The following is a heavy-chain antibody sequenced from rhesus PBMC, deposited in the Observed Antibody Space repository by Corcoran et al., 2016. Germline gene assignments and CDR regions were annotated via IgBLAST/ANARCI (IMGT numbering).Heavy chain of an antibody. Sequence: QVQLQASGPGLVKPSVTLSLPCAVSGGSIRRSNWWSWIRQPPGKGLEWIGGIYSNSESTNYNPSLKSRVTISKDTSKNQFSLKLSSVTAADTAVYYCARGVRRFDVWGPGVLVTVSS. D-gene: IGHD2-2*01. CDR3: ARGVRRFDV. CDR1: GGSIRRSNW. CDR2: IYSNSEST. V-gene: IGHV4S18*01. J-gene: IGHJ5-1*01.